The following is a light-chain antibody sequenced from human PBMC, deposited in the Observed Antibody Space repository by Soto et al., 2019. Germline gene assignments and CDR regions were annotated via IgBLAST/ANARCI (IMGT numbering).Light chain of an antibody. V-gene: IGLV2-11*01. CDR1: SSDVGSYKY. J-gene: IGLJ3*02. CDR3: CSYAGSYSWL. Sequence: QSALTQPRSMSGSPGQSVTISCTGSSSDVGSYKYVSWYQQHPGQAPKLIIYDVSERPSGVPDRFSGSKSGNTASLTISGLQVEDDADYYCCSYAGSYSWLFGGGTKVTVL. CDR2: DVS.